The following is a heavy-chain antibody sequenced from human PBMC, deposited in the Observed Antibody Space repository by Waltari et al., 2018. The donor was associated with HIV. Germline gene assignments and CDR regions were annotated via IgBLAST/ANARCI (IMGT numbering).Heavy chain of an antibody. CDR1: GFTFRSFS. D-gene: IGHD6-19*01. CDR3: ARSSVPVGPLYGMDV. Sequence: EMQLVASGGGLVKPGGSLRLSCAASGFTFRSFSMNWVRRAPGKGLEWVSSISTASTYIYYGDSVKGRFTISRDNAKNSLYLQMNSLRAEDTAVYFCARSSVPVGPLYGMDVWGQGTTVTVAS. J-gene: IGHJ6*02. CDR2: ISTASTYI. V-gene: IGHV3-21*02.